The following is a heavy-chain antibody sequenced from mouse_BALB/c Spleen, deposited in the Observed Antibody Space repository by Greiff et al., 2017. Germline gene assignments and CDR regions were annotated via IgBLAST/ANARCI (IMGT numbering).Heavy chain of an antibody. CDR2: ISYSGST. CDR1: GYSITSDYA. D-gene: IGHD4-1*01. J-gene: IGHJ2*01. Sequence: VQLQQSGPGLVKPSQSLSLTCTVTGYSITSDYAWNWIRQFPGNKLEWMGYISYSGSTSYNPSLKSRISITRDTSKNQFFLQLNSVTTEDTATYYCARKIDWDQYYFDYWGQGTTLTVSS. V-gene: IGHV3-2*02. CDR3: ARKIDWDQYYFDY.